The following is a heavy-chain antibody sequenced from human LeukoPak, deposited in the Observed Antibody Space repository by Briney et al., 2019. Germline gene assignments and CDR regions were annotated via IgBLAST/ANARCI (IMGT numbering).Heavy chain of an antibody. D-gene: IGHD2-15*01. CDR3: ASGGSKYIVVVGNYFDY. Sequence: SETLSLTCNVSGGSISSYYWTWIRQPPGKGLEWVGYMYSSGSTDYNPSLKSRVTISLDTSKNQFSLKLSSVTAADTAVYYCASGGSKYIVVVGNYFDYWGQGTLVTVSS. V-gene: IGHV4-59*12. CDR2: MYSSGST. J-gene: IGHJ4*02. CDR1: GGSISSYY.